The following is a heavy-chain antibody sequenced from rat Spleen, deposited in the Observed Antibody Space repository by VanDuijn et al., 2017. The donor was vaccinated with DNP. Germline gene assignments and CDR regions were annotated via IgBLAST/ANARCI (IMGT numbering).Heavy chain of an antibody. CDR2: IWSGGTT. CDR1: GFSLTSNS. Sequence: QVQLKESGPNMVQPSQTLSLTCTVSGFSLTSNSVHWVRQPPGKGLEWVGVIWSGGTTYYNSALKSRLSISRDTSKSQVFLKMNSLQTEDTAIYFCTRDRPNYGGYSDIWFAYWGQGTLVTVSS. V-gene: IGHV2-1*01. D-gene: IGHD1-11*01. CDR3: TRDRPNYGGYSDIWFAY. J-gene: IGHJ3*01.